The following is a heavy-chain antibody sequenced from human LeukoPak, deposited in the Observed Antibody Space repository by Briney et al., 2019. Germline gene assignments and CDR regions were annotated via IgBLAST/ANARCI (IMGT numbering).Heavy chain of an antibody. CDR1: GFSFSSYG. Sequence: GGSLRLSCAASGFSFSSYGMHWVRQAPGKGLEWVATIWYDGSNKYYADSVEGRFSISRDRAKNSLSLQMNSLRDEDTAVYYCVRDNLWAFDIWGPGTMVTVSS. V-gene: IGHV3-33*01. J-gene: IGHJ3*02. CDR3: VRDNLWAFDI. D-gene: IGHD2/OR15-2a*01. CDR2: IWYDGSNK.